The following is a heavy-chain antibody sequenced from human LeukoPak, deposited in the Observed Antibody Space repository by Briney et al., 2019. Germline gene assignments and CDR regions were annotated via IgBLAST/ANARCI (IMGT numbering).Heavy chain of an antibody. J-gene: IGHJ5*02. Sequence: ASVKVSCKASGGTFSSYAISWVRQAPGQGLEWMGGIIPIFGTANYAQKFQGRVTITADKSTSTAYMELSSLRSEDTAVYYCAREVPAYSSSWYGGFDPWGQGTLVTVSS. CDR2: IIPIFGTA. CDR3: AREVPAYSSSWYGGFDP. V-gene: IGHV1-69*06. CDR1: GGTFSSYA. D-gene: IGHD6-13*01.